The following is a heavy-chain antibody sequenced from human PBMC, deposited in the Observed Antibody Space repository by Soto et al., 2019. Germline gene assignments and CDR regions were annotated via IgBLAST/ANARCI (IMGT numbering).Heavy chain of an antibody. J-gene: IGHJ5*02. CDR1: GGSISSYY. CDR2: VFSSGST. D-gene: IGHD2-2*01. V-gene: IGHV4-59*12. CDR3: AREQDYCSSTSCYGWFDP. Sequence: SETLSLTCTVSGGSISSYYWTWVRQSPGKGLEWIGYVFSSGSTNYNPSLESRVTISLDTSKNQFSLKLSSVTAADTAVYYCAREQDYCSSTSCYGWFDPWGQGTLVTVSS.